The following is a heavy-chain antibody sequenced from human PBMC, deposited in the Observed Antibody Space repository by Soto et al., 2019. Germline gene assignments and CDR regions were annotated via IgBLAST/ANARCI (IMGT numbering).Heavy chain of an antibody. D-gene: IGHD6-13*01. CDR3: ASDYGTSWYGDY. Sequence: QVQLVQSGAEVKKPGSSVKVSCKASGNTFNNYAVTWVRQAPGQGLEWMGGIIPVRGTANYAQKFQGRVTITADESTSTVFMQLSSLRSEDTAVYYCASDYGTSWYGDYWGQGTLVTVSS. CDR1: GNTFNNYA. J-gene: IGHJ4*02. CDR2: IIPVRGTA. V-gene: IGHV1-69*01.